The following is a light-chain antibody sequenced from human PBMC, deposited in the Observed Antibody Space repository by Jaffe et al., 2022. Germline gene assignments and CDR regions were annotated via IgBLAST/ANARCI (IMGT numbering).Light chain of an antibody. Sequence: DIQMTQSPSTLSASIGDRVTITCRASQSISNWLAWYQQKPGKAPKILIYKAASLELGVPSRFRGSGSGTEFTLTIDGLQPDDVATYFCQQFYSYPGNFGPGTKVEI. CDR1: QSISNW. CDR2: KAA. CDR3: QQFYSYPGN. V-gene: IGKV1-5*03. J-gene: IGKJ3*01.